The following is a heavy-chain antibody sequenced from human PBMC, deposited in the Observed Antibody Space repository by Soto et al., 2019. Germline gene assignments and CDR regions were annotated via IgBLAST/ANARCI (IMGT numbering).Heavy chain of an antibody. V-gene: IGHV1-18*01. CDR1: GYTFTSYG. CDR3: SGAKVHVVVPAAIGY. Sequence: QVQLVQSGAEVKKPGASVKVSCKASGYTFTSYGISWVRQAPGQGLEWMGWISAYNDNTNYAQKLQGRVTMTTDTATSTAYMELRSLRSDDTVVYYCSGAKVHVVVPAAIGYWGQGTLVTVSS. D-gene: IGHD2-2*01. CDR2: ISAYNDNT. J-gene: IGHJ4*02.